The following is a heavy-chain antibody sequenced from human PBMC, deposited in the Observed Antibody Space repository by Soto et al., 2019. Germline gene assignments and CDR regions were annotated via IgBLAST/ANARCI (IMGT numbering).Heavy chain of an antibody. CDR2: IYYTGST. V-gene: IGHV4-39*01. CDR3: ARHHHLVAADTNRWFDA. CDR1: GGSISTSTYS. Sequence: PSETLSLTCTVSGGSISTSTYSWGWIRRPPGKGLEWIGSIYYTGSTYYNPSLMSRVTMSVDTSKSRFSLKLSSVTAADTPVYYCARHHHLVAADTNRWFDAWGPGTLVTVSS. J-gene: IGHJ5*01. D-gene: IGHD5-12*01.